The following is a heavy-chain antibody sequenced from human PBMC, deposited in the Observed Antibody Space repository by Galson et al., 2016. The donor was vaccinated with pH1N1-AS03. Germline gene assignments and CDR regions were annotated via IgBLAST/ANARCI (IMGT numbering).Heavy chain of an antibody. D-gene: IGHD7-27*01. J-gene: IGHJ6*02. CDR3: ARNWGYYYYYGMDV. V-gene: IGHV3-48*01. Sequence: SLRLSCAASGFTFSSYRMNWVRQAPGKGLEWVSYISSSSSTIYYADSVKGRFTISRDNAKNSLYLQMNSLSAEDTAVYYCARNWGYYYYYGMDVWGQGTTVTVSS. CDR2: ISSSSSTI. CDR1: GFTFSSYR.